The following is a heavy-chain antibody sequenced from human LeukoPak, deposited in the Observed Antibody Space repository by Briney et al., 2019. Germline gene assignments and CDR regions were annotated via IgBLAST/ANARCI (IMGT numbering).Heavy chain of an antibody. CDR1: GYTFTSYG. J-gene: IGHJ6*04. V-gene: IGHV1-18*04. Sequence: ASVKVSCKASGYTFTSYGISWVRQAPGQGLEWMGWISAYNGNTNYAQKLQGRVTMTTGTSTSTAYMELRSLRSDDTAVYYCARDRVGYCSSTSCPYYYYYGMDVWGKGTTVTVSS. CDR3: ARDRVGYCSSTSCPYYYYYGMDV. CDR2: ISAYNGNT. D-gene: IGHD2-2*01.